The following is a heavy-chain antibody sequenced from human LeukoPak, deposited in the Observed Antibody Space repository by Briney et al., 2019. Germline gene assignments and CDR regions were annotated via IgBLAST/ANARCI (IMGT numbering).Heavy chain of an antibody. CDR2: ISTSSSYI. CDR1: GFTFSRYT. D-gene: IGHD1-1*01. J-gene: IGHJ4*02. CDR3: ARDSDWNDGLDY. Sequence: GGSLRLSCAASGFTFSRYTMNWVRQAPGKGLEWVSSISTSSSYIYYADAVKGRFTISRDNAKNSLYLQMNSLRAEDTAVYYCARDSDWNDGLDYWGQGTLVTVSS. V-gene: IGHV3-21*01.